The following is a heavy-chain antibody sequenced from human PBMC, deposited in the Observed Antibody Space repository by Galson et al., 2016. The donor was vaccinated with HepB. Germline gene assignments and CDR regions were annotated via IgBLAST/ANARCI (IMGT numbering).Heavy chain of an antibody. Sequence: SLRLSCAGFGFIFSNYWMNWVRQAPGEGLEWVSTVMGSGVTTYYADSVKGRFTVSRDNFRNTVYLQMDSLRGEDTAVYYCAKDFGREVYGSSGPWGPGTLVTVSS. CDR2: VMGSGVTT. CDR3: AKDFGREVYGSSGP. CDR1: GFIFSNYW. J-gene: IGHJ5*02. V-gene: IGHV3-23*01. D-gene: IGHD6-19*01.